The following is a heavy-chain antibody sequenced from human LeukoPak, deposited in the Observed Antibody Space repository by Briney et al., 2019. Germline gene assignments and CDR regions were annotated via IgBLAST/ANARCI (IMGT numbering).Heavy chain of an antibody. Sequence: ASVKVSCKASGYTFTSYDINWVRQAPGQGLEWMGGIIPIFGTANYAQKFQGRVTITADKSTSTAYMELSSLRSEDTAVYYCARSGGDSYSRYVPFDYWGQGTLVTVSS. CDR2: IIPIFGTA. CDR1: GYTFTSYD. V-gene: IGHV1-69*06. CDR3: ARSGGDSYSRYVPFDY. D-gene: IGHD2-21*02. J-gene: IGHJ4*02.